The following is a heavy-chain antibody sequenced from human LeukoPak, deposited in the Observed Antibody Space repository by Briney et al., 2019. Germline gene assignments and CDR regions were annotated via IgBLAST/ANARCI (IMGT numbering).Heavy chain of an antibody. CDR2: INQDGSKT. D-gene: IGHD6-13*01. J-gene: IGHJ4*02. V-gene: IGHV3-7*01. Sequence: GGSLRLSCAASEFTFSSYSMNWVRQAPGKGLEWVANINQDGSKTYFVDSVKGRFSISRDNTKNSLYLQMNSLRAEDTAVYYCARAIAAAGGYWGQGTLVTVSS. CDR3: ARAIAAAGGY. CDR1: EFTFSSYS.